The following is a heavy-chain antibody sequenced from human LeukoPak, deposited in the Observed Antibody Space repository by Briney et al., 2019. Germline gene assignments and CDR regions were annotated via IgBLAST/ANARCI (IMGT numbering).Heavy chain of an antibody. Sequence: GGSLRLSCAAPGFTFSGYSMNWVRQAPGKGLEWVSSISSSSSYIYYADSVKGRFTISRDNAKNSLYLQMNSLRAEDTAVYYCARGGTVATITEGWFDPWGQGTLVTVSS. D-gene: IGHD5-12*01. V-gene: IGHV3-21*01. CDR2: ISSSSSYI. J-gene: IGHJ5*02. CDR3: ARGGTVATITEGWFDP. CDR1: GFTFSGYS.